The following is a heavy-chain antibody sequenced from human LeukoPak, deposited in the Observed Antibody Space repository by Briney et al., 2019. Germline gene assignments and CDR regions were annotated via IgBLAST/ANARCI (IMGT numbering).Heavy chain of an antibody. CDR3: ARDTPGYSSEFDF. D-gene: IGHD6-19*01. CDR2: MNPDTGGT. V-gene: IGHV1-2*02. Sequence: GASAKVSCKTSGYTFTAFHIHWVRQDPGQGLEWMGWMNPDTGGTNSAQKFQGRVTMTRDPSIRTAYMELSRLTSDDTAVYYCARDTPGYSSEFDFWGQGTLVTVSS. J-gene: IGHJ4*02. CDR1: GYTFTAFH.